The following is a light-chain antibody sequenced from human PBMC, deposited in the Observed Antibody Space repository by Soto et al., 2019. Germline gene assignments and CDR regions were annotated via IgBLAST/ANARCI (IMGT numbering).Light chain of an antibody. J-gene: IGLJ1*01. CDR3: CSYAGSYTKV. Sequence: QTVVTQEPSLTVSPGGTVTLTCGSSTGAVTSGHYPYWFQQKPGQAPRTLIYDVSKRPSGVPDRFSGSKSGNTASLTISGLQAEDEADYYCCSYAGSYTKVFGTGTKVTVL. CDR1: TGAVTSGHY. V-gene: IGLV7-46*01. CDR2: DVS.